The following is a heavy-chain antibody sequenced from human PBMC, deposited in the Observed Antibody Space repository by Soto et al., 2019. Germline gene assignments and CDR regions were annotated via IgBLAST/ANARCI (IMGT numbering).Heavy chain of an antibody. CDR3: ARGGRITTFGVVQNWFDP. CDR1: GGTFSSYA. Sequence: GASVKVSCKASGGTFSSYAISWVRQAPGQGLEWMGGIIPIFGTANYAQKFQGRVTITADKSTSTAYMELSSLRSEDTAVYYCARGGRITTFGVVQNWFDPWGQGTLVTVSS. D-gene: IGHD3-3*01. J-gene: IGHJ5*02. V-gene: IGHV1-69*06. CDR2: IIPIFGTA.